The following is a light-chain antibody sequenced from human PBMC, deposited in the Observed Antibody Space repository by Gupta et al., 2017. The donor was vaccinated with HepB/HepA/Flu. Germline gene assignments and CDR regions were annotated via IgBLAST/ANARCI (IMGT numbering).Light chain of an antibody. V-gene: IGLV3-1*01. Sequence: SYELTQSPSVSVSPGQTASITCSGNKLGNKYSFWYQQKPGQSPVLIISEDTKRPSGIPERFSGSSSGNTATLTISGTQAMDEADYYCQAWDSNTVIFGGGTKLTVL. J-gene: IGLJ2*01. CDR3: QAWDSNTVI. CDR1: KLGNKY. CDR2: EDT.